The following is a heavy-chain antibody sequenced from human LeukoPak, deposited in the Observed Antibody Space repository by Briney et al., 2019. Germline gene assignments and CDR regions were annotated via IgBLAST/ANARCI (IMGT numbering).Heavy chain of an antibody. CDR3: ARGGTTYFSGSGTHP. D-gene: IGHD3-10*01. CDR2: INRRGTT. V-gene: IGHV4-34*01. Sequence: PSETLSLTCGVSGGSFSGFFWTWIRQSPGRGLEWIGEINRRGTTYYNPSLESRLAISLDTSRNQFFLNLTSVTAADPAVYFCARGGTTYFSGSGTHPWGQGTLVTVSS. CDR1: GGSFSGFF. J-gene: IGHJ5*02.